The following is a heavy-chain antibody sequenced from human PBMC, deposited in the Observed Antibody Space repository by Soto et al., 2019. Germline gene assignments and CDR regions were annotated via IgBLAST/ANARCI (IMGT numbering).Heavy chain of an antibody. CDR1: GDSVSSSSVT. CDR3: VRLIGNSWLDF. CDR2: TYYRSRWYN. Sequence: SQTLSLTCDISGDSVSSSSVTWNWTRQSPSRGLEWLGRTYYRSRWYNDYAESVKSRIIINPDTSKNQFSLHLNSVTPDDTAVYYCVRLIGNSWLDFWGQGTLVTVSS. J-gene: IGHJ5*01. V-gene: IGHV6-1*01. D-gene: IGHD1-26*01.